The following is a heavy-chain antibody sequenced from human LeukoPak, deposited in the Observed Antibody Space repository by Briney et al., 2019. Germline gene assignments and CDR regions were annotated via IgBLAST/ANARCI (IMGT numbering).Heavy chain of an antibody. CDR1: GYTFTSYY. CDR2: INPSGGST. D-gene: IGHD3-10*02. J-gene: IGHJ4*02. Sequence: ASVKVSCKASGYTFTSYYMHWVRQAPGQGLEWMGIINPSGGSTSYAQKLQGRVTVTTDTSTSTAYMELRSLRSDDTAVYYCARDMLSNGLFDYWGQGTLVTVSS. V-gene: IGHV1-46*01. CDR3: ARDMLSNGLFDY.